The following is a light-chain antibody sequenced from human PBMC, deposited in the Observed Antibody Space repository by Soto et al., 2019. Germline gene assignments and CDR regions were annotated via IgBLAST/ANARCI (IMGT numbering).Light chain of an antibody. CDR2: DVS. CDR1: SSDVGGYNY. V-gene: IGLV2-14*01. Sequence: QSALTQPASVSGSPGQSITISCTGTSSDVGGYNYVSWYQQHPGKAPKLMSYDVSNRPSGVSNRFSGSTSGNTASLTISGLQAEYEADYYCSSYTSSSTRVFGGGTKVTVL. J-gene: IGLJ3*02. CDR3: SSYTSSSTRV.